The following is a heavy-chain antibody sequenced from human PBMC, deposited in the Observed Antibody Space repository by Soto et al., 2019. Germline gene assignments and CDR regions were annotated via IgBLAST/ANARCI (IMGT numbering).Heavy chain of an antibody. J-gene: IGHJ3*02. D-gene: IGHD6-19*01. CDR3: ARKDSSGWKGDAFDI. V-gene: IGHV3-48*02. CDR1: GFTFSSYS. CDR2: ISSSSSTI. Sequence: ESVGGLVQPGGSLRLSCAASGFTFSSYSMNWVRQAPGKGLEWVSYISSSSSTIYYADSVKGRFTISRDNAKNSLYLQMNSLRDEDTAVYYCARKDSSGWKGDAFDIWGQGTMVTVSS.